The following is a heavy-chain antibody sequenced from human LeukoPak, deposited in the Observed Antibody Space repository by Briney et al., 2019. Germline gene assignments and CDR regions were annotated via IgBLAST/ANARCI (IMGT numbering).Heavy chain of an antibody. CDR1: GGSFSGYY. CDR2: INHSDST. Sequence: SETLSLTCAVYGGSFSGYYWSWIRQPPGKGREWIGEINHSDSTNYNPSLKSRVTISVDTSKNQFSLKLSSVTAADTAVYYCASGVLSRNYVWGSASFFDYWGQGTLVTVSS. J-gene: IGHJ4*02. D-gene: IGHD3-16*01. CDR3: ASGVLSRNYVWGSASFFDY. V-gene: IGHV4-34*01.